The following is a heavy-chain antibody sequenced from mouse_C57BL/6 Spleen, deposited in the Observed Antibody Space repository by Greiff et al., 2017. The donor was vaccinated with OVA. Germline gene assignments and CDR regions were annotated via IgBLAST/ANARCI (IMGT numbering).Heavy chain of an antibody. Sequence: QVQLQQSGAELVRPGSSVKLSCKASGYTFTSYWMHWVKQRPIQGLEWIGNIDPSDSETHYNQKFKDKATLTVDKSSSTAYMQLSSLTSEDSAVYYCARSHPLWYFDVWGTGTTVTVSS. CDR3: ARSHPLWYFDV. CDR2: IDPSDSET. CDR1: GYTFTSYW. V-gene: IGHV1-52*01. J-gene: IGHJ1*03.